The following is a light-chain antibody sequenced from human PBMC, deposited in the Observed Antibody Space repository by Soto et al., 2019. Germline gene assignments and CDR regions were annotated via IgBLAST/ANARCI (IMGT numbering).Light chain of an antibody. J-gene: IGKJ1*01. V-gene: IGKV3-15*01. CDR1: QSVSSK. CDR2: GAS. CDR3: QHYSTLLWT. Sequence: EIVMTQSPATLSVSPGERATLSCRASQSVSSKLAWYQQKPGQGPRLLIYGASTRATGIPARFSGSGSGTEFTLSISSLNAEDFAVYYCQHYSTLLWTFGQGTKVEIK.